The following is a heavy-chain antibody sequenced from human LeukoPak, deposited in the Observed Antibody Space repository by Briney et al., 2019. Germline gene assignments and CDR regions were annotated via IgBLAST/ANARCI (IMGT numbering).Heavy chain of an antibody. J-gene: IGHJ2*01. CDR2: INPNSGDT. D-gene: IGHD2-8*02. Sequence: GASMKVSCKASGYTFNAYYLHWVRQAPGQGLEWMGWINPNSGDTKYAQKFQSRVTMTGDTSISTAYMELSRLRFDDTAVYYCAILRLSTGLWWFFDLWGRGTLVTVSS. V-gene: IGHV1-2*02. CDR3: AILRLSTGLWWFFDL. CDR1: GYTFNAYY.